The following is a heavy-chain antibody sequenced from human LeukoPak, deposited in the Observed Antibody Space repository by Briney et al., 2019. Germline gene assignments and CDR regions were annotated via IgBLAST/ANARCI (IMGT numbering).Heavy chain of an antibody. CDR2: INHSGST. V-gene: IGHV4-34*01. CDR1: GGSFSGYY. Sequence: SETLSLTCAVYGGSFSGYYWSWIRQPPGKGLEWIGEINHSGSTNYNPSLKSRVTISVDTSKNQFSLKLSSVTAADTAVYYCARRYCGGGSCYAYDCWGQGTLVTVSS. D-gene: IGHD2-15*01. CDR3: ARRYCGGGSCYAYDC. J-gene: IGHJ4*02.